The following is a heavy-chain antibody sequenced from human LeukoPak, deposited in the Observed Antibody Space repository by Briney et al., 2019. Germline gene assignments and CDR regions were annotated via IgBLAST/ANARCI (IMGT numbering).Heavy chain of an antibody. J-gene: IGHJ6*03. V-gene: IGHV1-69*04. CDR2: IIPILGIA. D-gene: IGHD2-2*01. CDR3: ARDGCSSTSCYDYYYMDV. CDR1: GGTFSSYT. Sequence: ASVKVSCKASGGTFSSYTISWVRQAPGQGLEWMGRIIPILGIANYAQKFQGRVTITADKSTSTAYMELSSLRSEDTAVYYCARDGCSSTSCYDYYYMDVWGKGTMVTVSS.